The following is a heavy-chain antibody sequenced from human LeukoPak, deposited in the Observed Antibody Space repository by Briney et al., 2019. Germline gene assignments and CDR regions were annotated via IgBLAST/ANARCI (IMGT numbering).Heavy chain of an antibody. CDR1: GFTFSSYA. CDR3: AKEGHTATGYAASY. Sequence: GGSLRLSCAASGFTFSSYAMSWVRQAPGKGLEWVSAISGSGGSTYYADSVKGRFTIYRDNYKKTVYMQMNSLRAEDTAVYYCAKEGHTATGYAASYWGQGTLVTVSS. V-gene: IGHV3-23*01. J-gene: IGHJ4*02. CDR2: ISGSGGST. D-gene: IGHD5-18*01.